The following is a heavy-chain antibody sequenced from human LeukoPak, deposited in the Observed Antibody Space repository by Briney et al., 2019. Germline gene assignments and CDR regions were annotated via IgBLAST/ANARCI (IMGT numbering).Heavy chain of an antibody. J-gene: IGHJ4*02. CDR2: IKQDGSEK. D-gene: IGHD1-26*01. V-gene: IGHV3-7*01. Sequence: GGSLRLSCAASGFTFSSYWMSWVRQAPGKGLEWVANIKQDGSEKYYVDSVKGRFTISRDNAKNSLYLQMNSLRAEDTAVYYCARDALVGADYYLDYWGQGTLVTVPS. CDR1: GFTFSSYW. CDR3: ARDALVGADYYLDY.